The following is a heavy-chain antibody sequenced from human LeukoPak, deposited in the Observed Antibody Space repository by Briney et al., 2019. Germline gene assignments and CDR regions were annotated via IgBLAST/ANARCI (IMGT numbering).Heavy chain of an antibody. CDR3: ARDCIGCHGFNY. CDR2: VSAYADNI. V-gene: IGHV1-18*01. Sequence: GASVKVSCKAFGYTFINYGISWVRQAPGQGLEWMGWVSAYADNINYVQKFQGRVTMTTDTSTSTAYMDLRSLRSDDTAIYYCARDCIGCHGFNYWGQGTLVTVSS. J-gene: IGHJ4*02. D-gene: IGHD2-15*01. CDR1: GYTFINYG.